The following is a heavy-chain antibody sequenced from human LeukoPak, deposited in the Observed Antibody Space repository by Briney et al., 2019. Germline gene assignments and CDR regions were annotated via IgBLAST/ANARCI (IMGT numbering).Heavy chain of an antibody. D-gene: IGHD1-26*01. CDR3: ARDEEATLFFQH. J-gene: IGHJ1*01. CDR1: GYTFTGYY. V-gene: IGHV1-2*02. Sequence: GASVKVSCKASGYTFTGYYMHWVRQAPGQGLEWVGWISPNSGGTNYAQKFQGRVTMTRDTSISTAYMELSRLRSDYTAVYYCARDEEATLFFQHWGQGTLVTVSS. CDR2: ISPNSGGT.